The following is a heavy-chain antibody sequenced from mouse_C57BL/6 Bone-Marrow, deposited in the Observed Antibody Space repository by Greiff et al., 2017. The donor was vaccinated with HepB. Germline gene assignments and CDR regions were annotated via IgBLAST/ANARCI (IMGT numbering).Heavy chain of an antibody. Sequence: EVQRVESGGGLVQPKGSLKLSCAASGFSFNTYAMNWVRQAPGKGLEWVARIRSKSNNYATYYADSVKDRFTISRDDSESMLYLQMNNLKTEDTAMYYCVSPSGSSWFAYWGQGTLVTVSA. D-gene: IGHD6-1*01. V-gene: IGHV10-1*01. CDR3: VSPSGSSWFAY. CDR2: IRSKSNNYAT. J-gene: IGHJ3*01. CDR1: GFSFNTYA.